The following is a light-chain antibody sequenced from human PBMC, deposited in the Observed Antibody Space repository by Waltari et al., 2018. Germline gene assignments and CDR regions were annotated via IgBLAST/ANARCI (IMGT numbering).Light chain of an antibody. CDR3: QQYYSTPPT. CDR2: WAS. V-gene: IGKV4-1*01. Sequence: DIVMTQSPDSLAVSLGERATINCKSSQSVLYSSNNKNYLAWYQRKPGQPPKLAIYWASTRESGVPDRLSGSGSGTDFTLTISSLQAEDVAVYYCQQYYSTPPTFGQGTKVEIK. J-gene: IGKJ1*01. CDR1: QSVLYSSNNKNY.